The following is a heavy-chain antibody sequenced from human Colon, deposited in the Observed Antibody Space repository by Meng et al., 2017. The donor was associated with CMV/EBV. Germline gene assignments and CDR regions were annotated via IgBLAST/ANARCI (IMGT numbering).Heavy chain of an antibody. CDR1: GGSISITSYY. V-gene: IGHV4-39*07. CDR3: ASAHLSFRFGELSH. Sequence: SETLSPTCTVPGGSISITSYYWSWIRQSPGEGLDWIGSIFYTGYTQYNPSLKNRVSLSVDTSKHQFSLHVTSVTAADTAIYYCASAHLSFRFGELSHWGQGMLVTVSS. D-gene: IGHD3-10*01. J-gene: IGHJ4*02. CDR2: IFYTGYT.